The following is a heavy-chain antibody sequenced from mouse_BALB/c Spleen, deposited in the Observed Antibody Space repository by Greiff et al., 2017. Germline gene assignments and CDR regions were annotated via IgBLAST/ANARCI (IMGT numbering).Heavy chain of an antibody. D-gene: IGHD2-1*01. CDR2: IWAGGST. V-gene: IGHV2-9*02. Sequence: VKLVESGPGLVAPSQSLSITCTVSGFSLTSYGVHWVRQPQGKGLEWLGVIWAGGSTNYNSALMSRLSISKDNSKSQVFLKMNSLQTDDTAMYYCAREGNYVRYAMDYWGQGTSVTVSS. CDR3: AREGNYVRYAMDY. CDR1: GFSLTSYG. J-gene: IGHJ4*01.